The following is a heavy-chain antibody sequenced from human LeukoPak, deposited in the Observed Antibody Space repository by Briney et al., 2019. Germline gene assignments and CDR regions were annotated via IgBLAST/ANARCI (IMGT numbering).Heavy chain of an antibody. D-gene: IGHD1/OR15-1a*01. CDR1: GFNLSNYA. CDR3: ARSVGGTTGAIDS. CDR2: SWFDGSND. V-gene: IGHV3-33*01. Sequence: GGSLRLSCAVSGFNLSNYAMNWVRQAPGEGLAWVALSWFDGSNDYYVDSVRGRFTISRDNSKDTVFLQMNSLTVDDTAVYYCARSVGGTTGAIDSWGRGTLATVS. J-gene: IGHJ5*01.